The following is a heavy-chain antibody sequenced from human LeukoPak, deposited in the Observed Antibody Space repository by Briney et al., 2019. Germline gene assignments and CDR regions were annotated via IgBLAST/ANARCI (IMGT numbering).Heavy chain of an antibody. D-gene: IGHD3-22*01. Sequence: GGSLRLSCAASGFTFSSYGMSWVRQAPGKGLEWVSAISGSGGSTYYADSVKGRFTISRDNSKNTLYLQMNSLRAEDTAVYYCARAVDYYDSSGYYSGYFQHWGQGTLVTVSS. CDR1: GFTFSSYG. J-gene: IGHJ1*01. CDR2: ISGSGGST. V-gene: IGHV3-23*01. CDR3: ARAVDYYDSSGYYSGYFQH.